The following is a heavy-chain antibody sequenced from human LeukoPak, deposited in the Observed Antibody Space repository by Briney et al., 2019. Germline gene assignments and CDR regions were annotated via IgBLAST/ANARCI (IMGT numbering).Heavy chain of an antibody. CDR2: VYYTGST. J-gene: IGHJ3*02. D-gene: IGHD2-2*01. V-gene: IGHV4-39*01. CDR3: VRHHKYCSSTSCYKVGDPTDAFAI. CDR1: GGSIRNYNNY. Sequence: SETLSLTCIVSGGSIRNYNNYWGWIRQPPGKGLEWIGSVYYTGSTYYNPSLQSRITVSVDTSKNQFSLKLSSVTAADTAVYYCVRHHKYCSSTSCYKVGDPTDAFAIWGLGAMVTVSS.